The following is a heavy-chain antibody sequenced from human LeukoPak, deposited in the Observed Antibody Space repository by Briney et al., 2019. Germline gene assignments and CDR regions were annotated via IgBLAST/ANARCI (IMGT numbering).Heavy chain of an antibody. J-gene: IGHJ3*02. D-gene: IGHD1-26*01. CDR1: GFTFSSYA. Sequence: PGGSLRLSCAASGFTFSSYAMSWVRQAPGKGLEWVSAISGSGDSTYYGDSVKGRFTISRDNSKNTLYLQMNSLRAEDTAVYYCAKVYGGATIDASDIWGQGTMVSVTS. CDR3: AKVYGGATIDASDI. V-gene: IGHV3-23*01. CDR2: ISGSGDST.